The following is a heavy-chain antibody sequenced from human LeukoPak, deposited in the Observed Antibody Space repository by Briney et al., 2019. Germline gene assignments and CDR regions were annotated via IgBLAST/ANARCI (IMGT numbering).Heavy chain of an antibody. V-gene: IGHV3-21*01. Sequence: GGSLRLSCAASGFTFSSYSMNWVRQAPGKGLEWVSSISSSSSYIYYADSVKGRFTISRDNAKNSLYLQMNSLRAEDTAVYYCARDMSSYDSRIPDYWGQGTLVTVSS. CDR1: GFTFSSYS. D-gene: IGHD3-22*01. CDR2: ISSSSSYI. CDR3: ARDMSSYDSRIPDY. J-gene: IGHJ4*02.